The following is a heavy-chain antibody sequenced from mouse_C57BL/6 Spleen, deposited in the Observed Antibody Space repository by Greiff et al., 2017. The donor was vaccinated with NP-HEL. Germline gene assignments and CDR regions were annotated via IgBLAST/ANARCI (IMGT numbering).Heavy chain of an antibody. D-gene: IGHD1-1*01. CDR1: GYTFTEYT. Sequence: QVQLKQSGAELVKPGASVRLSCMASGYTFTEYTIHWVQQRSGPVREWIGPLYPRSGSIKYNEKFKDKATLTADKSSSTVYMELSRLTSEDSAVYFCARHEEGLLLGYFDYWGQGTTLTVSS. CDR2: LYPRSGSI. CDR3: ARHEEGLLLGYFDY. J-gene: IGHJ2*01. V-gene: IGHV1-62-2*01.